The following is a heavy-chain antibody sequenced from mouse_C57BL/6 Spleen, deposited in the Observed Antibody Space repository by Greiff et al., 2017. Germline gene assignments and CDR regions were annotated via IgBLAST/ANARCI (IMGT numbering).Heavy chain of an antibody. CDR1: GYTFTSYC. CDR2: IYPENSDT. V-gene: IGHV1-5*01. CDR3: ARLGLYYLDY. Sequence: VQLQQSGPVLVRPGASVKMSCKTSGYTFTSYCMHWVKQRPGQGLEWIGAIYPENSDTNYNQKFKGKATLTAVTSASTAYMELSSLTNEDSAVYYCARLGLYYLDYWGQGTTLTVSS. D-gene: IGHD6-1*01. J-gene: IGHJ2*01.